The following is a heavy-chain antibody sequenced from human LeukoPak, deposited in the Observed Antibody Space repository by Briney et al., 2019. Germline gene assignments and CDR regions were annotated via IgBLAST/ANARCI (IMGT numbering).Heavy chain of an antibody. Sequence: SETLSPTCTVSGYSISSGYYWGWIRQPPGKGLEWTGSIDHSGSTSYNPSLKSRITISVDTSKNQFSLKLSSVTAADTAAYYCARAAAGNLLDYWGQGTLVTVSS. V-gene: IGHV4-38-2*02. CDR1: GYSISSGYY. J-gene: IGHJ4*02. CDR3: ARAAAGNLLDY. D-gene: IGHD6-13*01. CDR2: IDHSGST.